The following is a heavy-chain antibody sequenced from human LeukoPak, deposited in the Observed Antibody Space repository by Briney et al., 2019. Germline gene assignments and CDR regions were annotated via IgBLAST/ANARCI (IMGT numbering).Heavy chain of an antibody. CDR1: GFTFGHAW. J-gene: IGHJ4*02. CDR2: IKSKTDGGTT. D-gene: IGHD3-10*01. CDR3: TVVNYGSGSYPLGY. Sequence: GGSLRLSCAASGFTFGHAWMSWVRQAPGKGLEWVGRIKSKTDGGTTDYAAPVKGRFTISRDDSKNTLYVQMNSLKAEDTAVYYCTVVNYGSGSYPLGYWGQGTLVTVSS. V-gene: IGHV3-15*01.